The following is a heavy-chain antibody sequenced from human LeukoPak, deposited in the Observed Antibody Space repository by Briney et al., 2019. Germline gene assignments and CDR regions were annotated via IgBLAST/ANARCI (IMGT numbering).Heavy chain of an antibody. CDR3: ARTEGYCSGGSCYEFYFDY. D-gene: IGHD2-15*01. CDR2: IYYSGST. V-gene: IGHV4-59*01. J-gene: IGHJ4*02. Sequence: PSETLSLTCTVSGGSISSYYWSWIRQPPGKGLEWIGYIYYSGSTNYNPSLKSRVTISVDTSKNQFSLKLSSVTAADTAVYYCARTEGYCSGGSCYEFYFDYWGQGTLVTVSS. CDR1: GGSISSYY.